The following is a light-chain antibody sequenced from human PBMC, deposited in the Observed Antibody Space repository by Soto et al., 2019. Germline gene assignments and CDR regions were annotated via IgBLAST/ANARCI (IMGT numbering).Light chain of an antibody. V-gene: IGLV2-14*02. CDR1: SSDVGAYNL. J-gene: IGLJ3*02. Sequence: QSALTQPASVSGSPGQSITISCTGTSSDVGAYNLVSWYQQHPGRAPKLFIFDVSDRPSGVSTRFSGSKSGNTASLTISGLQAEDEAFYYCGSYTNTSTLMFGGGTKVTVL. CDR3: GSYTNTSTLM. CDR2: DVS.